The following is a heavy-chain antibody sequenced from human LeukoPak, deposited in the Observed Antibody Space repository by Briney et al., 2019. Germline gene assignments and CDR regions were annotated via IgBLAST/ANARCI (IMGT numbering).Heavy chain of an antibody. D-gene: IGHD3-10*01. Sequence: ASVKVSCKASGYTFTGYYMHWVRQAPGQGLEWMGWINPNSGGTNYAQKFQGRVTMTRDTSISTAYMELSRLRSGDTAVYYCAXEGGSGNFCFDYWGQGTLVTVSS. J-gene: IGHJ4*02. CDR1: GYTFTGYY. V-gene: IGHV1-2*02. CDR2: INPNSGGT. CDR3: AXEGGSGNFCFDY.